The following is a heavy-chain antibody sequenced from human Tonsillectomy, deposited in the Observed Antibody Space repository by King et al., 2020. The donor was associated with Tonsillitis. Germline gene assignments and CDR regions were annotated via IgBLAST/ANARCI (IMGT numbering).Heavy chain of an antibody. Sequence: VQLVESGGGLVQPGVSLKLSCAASGFTFSSYEMNWVRQAPGKGLEWVSYITSSGSKIYYADSVKGRFTISRDNAKNTLSLQMNSPRAEDTAVYYCARENSSSGFYYYGMDVWGQGTTVTVSS. D-gene: IGHD3-22*01. J-gene: IGHJ6*02. CDR2: ITSSGSKI. CDR3: ARENSSSGFYYYGMDV. V-gene: IGHV3-48*03. CDR1: GFTFSSYE.